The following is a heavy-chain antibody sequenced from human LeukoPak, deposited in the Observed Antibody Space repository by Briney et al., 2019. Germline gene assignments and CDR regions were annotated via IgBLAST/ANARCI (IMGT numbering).Heavy chain of an antibody. V-gene: IGHV3-30-3*01. Sequence: GGSLRLSCAASRFTFSSYAMHWVRQAPGKGLEWVAVISYDGSNKYYADSVKGRFTISRDNSKNTLYLQMNSLRAEDTAVYYCARDYYGSGSYDYWGQGTLVTVSS. CDR1: RFTFSSYA. J-gene: IGHJ4*02. D-gene: IGHD3-10*01. CDR2: ISYDGSNK. CDR3: ARDYYGSGSYDY.